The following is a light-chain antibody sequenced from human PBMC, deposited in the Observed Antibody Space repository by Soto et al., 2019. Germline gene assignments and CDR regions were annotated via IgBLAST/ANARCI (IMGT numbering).Light chain of an antibody. J-gene: IGKJ5*01. CDR3: QQYNNRPPIT. V-gene: IGKV3-15*01. CDR2: GVS. Sequence: DIRMTQSPATLSVSPGERATLSCRASQSVSSDLAWYQQKPGQAPRLLIYGVSTRATGIPDRFSGSGSGTEFTLTISGLQSEDFAIYYCQQYNNRPPITFGQGTRLEIK. CDR1: QSVSSD.